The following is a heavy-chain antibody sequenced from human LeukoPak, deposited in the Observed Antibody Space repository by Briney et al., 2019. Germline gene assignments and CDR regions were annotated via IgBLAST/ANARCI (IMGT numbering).Heavy chain of an antibody. Sequence: GGSLRLSCAASGFTFSSYAMSWVRQAPGKGLEWVSAISGSGGSTYYADSVKGRFTISRDNSKSTLYLQMNSLRAEDTAVYYCARDSVLLTTRFDYWGQGTLVTVSS. D-gene: IGHD4-17*01. CDR2: ISGSGGST. J-gene: IGHJ4*02. CDR1: GFTFSSYA. CDR3: ARDSVLLTTRFDY. V-gene: IGHV3-23*01.